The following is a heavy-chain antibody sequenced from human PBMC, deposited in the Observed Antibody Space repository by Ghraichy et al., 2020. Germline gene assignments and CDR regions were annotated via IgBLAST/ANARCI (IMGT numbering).Heavy chain of an antibody. CDR2: IWYDGSNK. CDR1: GFTFSSYG. D-gene: IGHD3-3*01. V-gene: IGHV3-33*01. J-gene: IGHJ6*02. Sequence: GGSLRLSCAASGFTFSSYGMHWVRQAPGKGLEWVAVIWYDGSNKYYADSVKGRFTISRDNSKNTLYLQMNSLRAEDTAVYYCAREKTLRDFWSGSVYYGMDVWGQGTTVTVSS. CDR3: AREKTLRDFWSGSVYYGMDV.